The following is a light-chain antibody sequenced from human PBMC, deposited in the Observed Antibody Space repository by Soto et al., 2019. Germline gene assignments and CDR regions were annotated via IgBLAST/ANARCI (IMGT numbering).Light chain of an antibody. CDR1: QSISVY. V-gene: IGKV1-39*01. CDR2: TSS. J-gene: IGKJ1*01. CDR3: QQSFDASWT. Sequence: DLPVTQSPSSLSASVGDRVTISCRASQSISVYLNWYQQKPGRAPTLLIFTSSNLLTGVPSRFSGSGSGTDFTLTISSLQPDDFVTYYCQQSFDASWTFGQGTKV.